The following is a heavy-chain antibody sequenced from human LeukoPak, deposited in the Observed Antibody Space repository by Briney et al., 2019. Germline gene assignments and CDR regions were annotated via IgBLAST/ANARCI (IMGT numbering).Heavy chain of an antibody. D-gene: IGHD1-26*01. V-gene: IGHV3-21*01. Sequence: GASLRLSCAASGFTISSYSMYWGRQAPGKGQGWVSFISSNSSDIYYPDSVKGRCTTSRDNAKNSLYQQMNSLTAEATAVYYCASWDSGSYRDYWGQGTLVTVSS. CDR2: ISSNSSDI. CDR1: GFTISSYS. CDR3: ASWDSGSYRDY. J-gene: IGHJ4*02.